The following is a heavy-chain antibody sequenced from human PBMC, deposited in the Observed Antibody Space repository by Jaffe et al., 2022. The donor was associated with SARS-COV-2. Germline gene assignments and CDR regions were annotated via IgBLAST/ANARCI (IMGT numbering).Heavy chain of an antibody. D-gene: IGHD6-13*01. Sequence: VQLVESGGGLVQPGGSLRLSCAASGLTFSNYWMSWVRQAPGKGLEWVANIKPDGSAKYYVDSVKGRFTISRDNTNSSLYLQMNSLRAADTAVYYCYSSPWGTFDYWGQGTLVTVSS. CDR1: GLTFSNYW. CDR2: IKPDGSAK. CDR3: YSSPWGTFDY. J-gene: IGHJ4*02. V-gene: IGHV3-7*03.